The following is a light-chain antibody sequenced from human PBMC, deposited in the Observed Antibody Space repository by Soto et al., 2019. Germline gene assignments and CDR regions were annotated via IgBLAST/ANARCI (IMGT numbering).Light chain of an antibody. V-gene: IGLV1-47*01. J-gene: IGLJ3*02. CDR2: KTN. Sequence: QSVLTQPPSASGTPGQRVTISCSGSSSNIGNNHLFWYQQLPGTAPKLLIYKTNHRPSRVPDRFSASKSGTSASLAISGLRSEDEDDYYCAAWDDSLRVWVFGGGTKLTVL. CDR3: AAWDDSLRVWV. CDR1: SSNIGNNH.